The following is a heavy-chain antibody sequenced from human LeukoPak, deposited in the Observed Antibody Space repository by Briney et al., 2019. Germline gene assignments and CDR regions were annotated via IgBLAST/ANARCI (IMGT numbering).Heavy chain of an antibody. CDR3: AITTIFPSHYYYVDV. J-gene: IGHJ6*03. Sequence: ASVKVSCKASGYTITSYYMNWVRQAPGQGLEWMGIINPSGGSTSYAQKFQGRVTMTRDTSPSTVYMELSSLGSEDTAVYYCAITTIFPSHYYYVDVWGKGTTVTVSS. CDR1: GYTITSYY. V-gene: IGHV1-46*01. CDR2: INPSGGST. D-gene: IGHD3-3*01.